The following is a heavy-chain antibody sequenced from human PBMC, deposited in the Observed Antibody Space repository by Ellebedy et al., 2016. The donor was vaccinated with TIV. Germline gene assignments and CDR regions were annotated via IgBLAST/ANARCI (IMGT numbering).Heavy chain of an antibody. V-gene: IGHV3-9*01. CDR1: GFTFDGYT. CDR3: TKGYGFEYFQS. CDR2: ISWNSGKI. D-gene: IGHD5-24*01. Sequence: PGGSLRLSCAASGFTFDGYTMHWVRQVPGKGLEWVSGISWNSGKIGYADSVKGRFTISRDNAKNSLYLQMNSLGVEDTAFYYCTKGYGFEYFQSWGQGTLVTVSS. J-gene: IGHJ1*01.